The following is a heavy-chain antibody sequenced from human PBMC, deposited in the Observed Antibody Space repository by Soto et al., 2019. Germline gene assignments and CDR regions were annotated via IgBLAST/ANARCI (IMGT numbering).Heavy chain of an antibody. V-gene: IGHV3-49*05. J-gene: IGHJ4*02. D-gene: IGHD3-10*01. CDR2: IRSKAYGGTT. Sequence: KPGGSLRLSCTASGFSVGFYAMIWFRQAPGKGLEWVGFIRSKAYGGTTEYAASVKGRFTISRDDSKSIAYLQMNSLKTEDTAVYSCTRGGSGSSPGYAYWGQGTLVTVSS. CDR1: GFSVGFYA. CDR3: TRGGSGSSPGYAY.